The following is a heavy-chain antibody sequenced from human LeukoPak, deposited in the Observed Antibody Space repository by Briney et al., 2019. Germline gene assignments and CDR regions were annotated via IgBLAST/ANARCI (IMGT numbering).Heavy chain of an antibody. J-gene: IGHJ5*02. D-gene: IGHD3-3*01. CDR3: ARRYYDFWSGYLVWFDP. V-gene: IGHV4-39*01. CDR2: IYYSGST. Sequence: SETLSLTCTVSGGSISSSSYYWGWIRQPPGKGLEWIGSIYYSGSTYYNPSLKSRVTISVDTSKNQFSLKLSSVTAADTAVYYCARRYYDFWSGYLVWFDPWGQGTLSPSPQ. CDR1: GGSISSSSYY.